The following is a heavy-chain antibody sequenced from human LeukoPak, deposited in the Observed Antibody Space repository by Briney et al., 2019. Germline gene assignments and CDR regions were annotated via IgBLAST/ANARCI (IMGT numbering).Heavy chain of an antibody. CDR3: ASLGYSYGRYYYYGMDV. CDR1: GGTFSSYA. V-gene: IGHV1-69*04. J-gene: IGHJ6*02. D-gene: IGHD5-18*01. CDR2: IIPILGIA. Sequence: GSSVKVSCKASGGTFSSYAISWVRQAPGQGLEWMGRIIPILGIANYAQKFQGRVTITADKSTSTAYMELSSLRSEDTAVYYCASLGYSYGRYYYYGMDVWGQGTTVTVSS.